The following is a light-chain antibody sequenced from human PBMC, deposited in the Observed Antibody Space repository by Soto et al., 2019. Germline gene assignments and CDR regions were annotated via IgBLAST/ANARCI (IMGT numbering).Light chain of an antibody. CDR1: QSISTF. CDR3: QQSDTTPFT. V-gene: IGKV1-39*01. Sequence: DIQMTQCQSSLSSSVGDRVTITCRASQSISTFLNWYQQKQGKAPRXLIYDVSRLLSGVPSRFSVSASGTDLTLTIASLQPEDFSTYDGQQSDTTPFTFGQGTK. CDR2: DVS. J-gene: IGKJ2*01.